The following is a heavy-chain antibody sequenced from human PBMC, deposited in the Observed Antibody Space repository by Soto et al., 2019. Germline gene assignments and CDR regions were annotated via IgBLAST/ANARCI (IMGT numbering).Heavy chain of an antibody. Sequence: QVQLVQSGAEVKKPGASVKGYCTTSGGTINSLAIHWERQAPGQGLEWLGGIIPLDGTTNYAEKFQGRVTTTAEESTSTAYMDPSSLRSDDTAVYYCARSFTKSRRGGVAFDYWGQGTLLT. V-gene: IGHV1-69*01. CDR1: GGTINSLA. D-gene: IGHD3-3*01. CDR3: ARSFTKSRRGGVAFDY. CDR2: IIPLDGTT. J-gene: IGHJ4*02.